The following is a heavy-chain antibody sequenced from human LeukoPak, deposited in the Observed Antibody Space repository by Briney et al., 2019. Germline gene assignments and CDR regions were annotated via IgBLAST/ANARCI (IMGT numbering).Heavy chain of an antibody. CDR2: TRNKANSYTT. J-gene: IGHJ4*02. V-gene: IGHV3-72*01. CDR3: ARGEKSVAELAMCDY. CDR1: GFTFSDHY. D-gene: IGHD3-10*01. Sequence: GGSLRLSCAASGFTFSDHYMDWVRQAPGKGLEWIGRTRNKANSYTTEYAASVKGRFTISRDDSKNSLYLQMNSLKTEDTAVYYCARGEKSVAELAMCDYWGQGTLVTVSS.